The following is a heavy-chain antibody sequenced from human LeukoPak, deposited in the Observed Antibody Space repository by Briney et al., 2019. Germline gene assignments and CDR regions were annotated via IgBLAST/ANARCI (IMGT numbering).Heavy chain of an antibody. CDR3: ARGVYCSSTSCYTPEWFDP. D-gene: IGHD2-2*02. CDR1: GGSISSGGYY. CDR2: IYTSGST. V-gene: IGHV4-61*02. Sequence: SETLSLTCTVSGGSISSGGYYWSWIRQPAGKGLEWIVRIYTSGSTNYNPSLKSRVTITVDTSKSQFSLKLSSVTAADTAVYFCARGVYCSSTSCYTPEWFDPWGQGTLVTVSS. J-gene: IGHJ5*02.